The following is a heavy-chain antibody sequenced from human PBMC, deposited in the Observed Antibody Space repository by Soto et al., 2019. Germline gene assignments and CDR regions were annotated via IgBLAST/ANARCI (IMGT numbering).Heavy chain of an antibody. Sequence: PGGSLRLSCAASGFTFSSYGMHWVRQAPGPGLEWVAVISYDGSNKYYADSVKGRFTISRDNSKNTLYLQMNSLRAEDTAVYYCARDQGGDDDSNDYDYGMDVWGQGTRVTVSS. J-gene: IGHJ6*02. CDR3: ARDQGGDDDSNDYDYGMDV. D-gene: IGHD4-4*01. CDR1: GFTFSSYG. V-gene: IGHV3-30*03. CDR2: ISYDGSNK.